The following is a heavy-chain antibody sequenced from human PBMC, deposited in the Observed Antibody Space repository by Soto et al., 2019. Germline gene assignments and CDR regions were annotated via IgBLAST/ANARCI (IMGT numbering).Heavy chain of an antibody. D-gene: IGHD3-3*01. Sequence: GGSLRLSCAASGFTFSSYAMSWVRQAPGKGLEWVSAISGSGGSTHYADSVKGRFTISRDNPKNTLYLQMNSLRAEDTAVYYCAKAKFWSGYYPFDYWGQGTQVTV. CDR3: AKAKFWSGYYPFDY. CDR1: GFTFSSYA. V-gene: IGHV3-23*01. J-gene: IGHJ4*02. CDR2: ISGSGGST.